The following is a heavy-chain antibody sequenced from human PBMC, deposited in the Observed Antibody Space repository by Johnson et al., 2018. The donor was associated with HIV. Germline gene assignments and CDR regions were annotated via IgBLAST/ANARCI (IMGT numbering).Heavy chain of an antibody. D-gene: IGHD3-16*01. V-gene: IGHV3-30*02. CDR1: EFIFNNYG. CDR3: AKGGLGGENSIHYAFDI. Sequence: QVQLVESGGGVVQPGGSLRLSCAASEFIFNNYGMHWVRQAPGKGLEWVAFIRYDGTNQYSTDSVKGRFTLSRDNSKNKLYLQMNSLKADDTAIYYCAKGGLGGENSIHYAFDIWGQGTMVIVSS. CDR2: IRYDGTNQ. J-gene: IGHJ3*02.